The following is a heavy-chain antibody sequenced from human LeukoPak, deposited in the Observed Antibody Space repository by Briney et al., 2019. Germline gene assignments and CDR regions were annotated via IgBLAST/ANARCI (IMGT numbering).Heavy chain of an antibody. CDR3: TRHSEKYCSGAGCYVYYYYGLDV. Sequence: GGSLRLSCAASGFTFSSYSMNWVRQAPGKGLEWVSSISSSSSYIYYAGSVKGRFTISRDNAKNSLYLQMNSLRAEDTAVYYCTRHSEKYCSGAGCYVYYYYGLDVWGQGTTVTVSS. CDR1: GFTFSSYS. D-gene: IGHD2-15*01. J-gene: IGHJ6*02. CDR2: ISSSSSYI. V-gene: IGHV3-21*01.